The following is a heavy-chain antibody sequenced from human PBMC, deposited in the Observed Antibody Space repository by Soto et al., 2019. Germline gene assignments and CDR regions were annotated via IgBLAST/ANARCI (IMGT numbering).Heavy chain of an antibody. CDR3: ARGRRVFPMEPYFYYGLDV. CDR2: ISSSSRYT. J-gene: IGHJ6*02. CDR1: GFPSSTYGFSTYA. V-gene: IGHV3-11*06. Sequence: PGGSLRLSCMASGFPSSTYGFSTYAMSWIRQAPGKGLEWVSYISSSSRYTNYPDSVKGRFTISRDNAKNSLYLQMNSLRADDTAVYYCARGRRVFPMEPYFYYGLDVWGQGTTVTVSS. D-gene: IGHD2-8*01.